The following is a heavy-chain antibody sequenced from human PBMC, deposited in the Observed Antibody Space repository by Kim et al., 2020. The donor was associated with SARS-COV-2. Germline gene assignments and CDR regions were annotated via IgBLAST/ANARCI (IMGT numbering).Heavy chain of an antibody. CDR2: K. D-gene: IGHD2-15*01. J-gene: IGHJ4*02. V-gene: IGHV2-5*01. CDR3: AHRPRGGNWDY. Sequence: KRYSPSLKTRLTITKDTSKNQVVLTMTNMDPVDTATYYCAHRPRGGNWDYWGQGTLVTVSS.